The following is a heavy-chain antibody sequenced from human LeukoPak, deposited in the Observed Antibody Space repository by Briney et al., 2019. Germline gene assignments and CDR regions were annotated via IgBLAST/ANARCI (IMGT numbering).Heavy chain of an antibody. J-gene: IGHJ3*02. CDR3: ARGPSRGYSYGYRSGAFDI. CDR1: GGSFSGYY. D-gene: IGHD5-18*01. Sequence: SETLSLTCAVYGGSFSGYYWSWIRQPPGKGLEWIGEINHSGSTNYNPSLKSRVTISVDTSKNQFSLKLSSATATDTAVYYCARGPSRGYSYGYRSGAFDIWGQGTMVTVSS. CDR2: INHSGST. V-gene: IGHV4-34*01.